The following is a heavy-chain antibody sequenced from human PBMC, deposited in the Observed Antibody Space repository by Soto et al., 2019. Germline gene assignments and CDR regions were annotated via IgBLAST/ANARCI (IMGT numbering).Heavy chain of an antibody. Sequence: PGGSLGLACTASGFTFSSYEMNWVRQAPGKGLEWVSYISSSGSTIYYADSVKGRFTISRDNAKNSLYLQMNSLRAEDTAVYYCARESGFASCWFDPWGQGTLVTVSS. CDR1: GFTFSSYE. V-gene: IGHV3-48*03. D-gene: IGHD3-3*01. CDR3: ARESGFASCWFDP. CDR2: ISSSGSTI. J-gene: IGHJ5*02.